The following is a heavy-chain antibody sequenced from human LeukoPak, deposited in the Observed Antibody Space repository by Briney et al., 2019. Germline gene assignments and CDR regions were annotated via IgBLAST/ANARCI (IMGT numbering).Heavy chain of an antibody. V-gene: IGHV3-21*01. J-gene: IGHJ4*02. CDR2: VSSSSSFI. Sequence: GGSLRLSCAASGFTFSNYCMNWVRQAPGKGLEGVSSVSSSSSFIYYADSVKGRSTISRDNDKNSLYMEMTSLRAEDTAVYYCARGMEFGVTSGFDSWGQGTLLTVSS. CDR1: GFTFSNYC. CDR3: ARGMEFGVTSGFDS. D-gene: IGHD3-16*01.